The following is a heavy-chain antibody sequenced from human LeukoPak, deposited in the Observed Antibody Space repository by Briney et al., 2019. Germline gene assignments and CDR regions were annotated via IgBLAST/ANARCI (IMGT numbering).Heavy chain of an antibody. CDR2: IYSGGST. Sequence: PGGSLRLSCAASGFTVSSNYMSWVRQAPGKGLEWVSVIYSGGSTYYADSVKGRFTISRDNSKNTVYLQMNSLRAEDTAVYCCARDTPRPVPRGFEYWGQGTLVTVSS. CDR3: ARDTPRPVPRGFEY. J-gene: IGHJ4*02. CDR1: GFTVSSNY. V-gene: IGHV3-53*01.